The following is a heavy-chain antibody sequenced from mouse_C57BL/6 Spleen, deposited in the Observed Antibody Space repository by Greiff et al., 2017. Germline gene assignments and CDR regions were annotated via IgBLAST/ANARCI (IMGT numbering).Heavy chain of an antibody. V-gene: IGHV1-15*01. Sequence: VKLQESGAELVRPGASVTLSCKASGYTFNDYEMHWVKQTPVHGLEWIGAIDPETGGTAYNQKVKGKAILTADKSSSTAYMELRSLTSEDSAVYYSTRTRGITTVVATGDYWGQGTSVTVSS. D-gene: IGHD1-1*01. CDR1: GYTFNDYE. J-gene: IGHJ4*01. CDR2: IDPETGGT. CDR3: TRTRGITTVVATGDY.